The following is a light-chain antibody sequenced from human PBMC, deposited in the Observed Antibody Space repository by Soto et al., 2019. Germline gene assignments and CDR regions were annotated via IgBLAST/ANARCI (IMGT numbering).Light chain of an antibody. Sequence: EIVLTQCPCTLSLSPGERATLSCRASQSVSSSYLAWYQQKPGQAPRLLIYGASNRATGIPDRFSGSGSGTDFTLTISRLEPEDFAVYYCQQFGSSSWTFGKGTKVEI. J-gene: IGKJ1*01. V-gene: IGKV3-20*01. CDR2: GAS. CDR3: QQFGSSSWT. CDR1: QSVSSSY.